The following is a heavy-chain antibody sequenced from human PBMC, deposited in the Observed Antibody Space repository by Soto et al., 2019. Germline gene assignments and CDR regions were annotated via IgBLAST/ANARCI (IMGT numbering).Heavy chain of an antibody. Sequence: LSLTCAVYGGSFSGYYWSWIRQPPGKGLEWIGEINHSGSTNYNPSLKSRVTISVDTSKNQFSLKLSSVTAADTAVYYCARSGLTGYFPYYYGMDVCGQGTTVTVSS. D-gene: IGHD3-9*01. CDR3: ARSGLTGYFPYYYGMDV. CDR1: GGSFSGYY. J-gene: IGHJ6*02. CDR2: INHSGST. V-gene: IGHV4-34*01.